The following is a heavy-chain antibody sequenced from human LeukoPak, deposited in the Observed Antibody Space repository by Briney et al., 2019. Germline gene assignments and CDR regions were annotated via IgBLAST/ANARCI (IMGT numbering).Heavy chain of an antibody. CDR3: ARLHYYGSGSYEYYGMDV. V-gene: IGHV1-18*04. Sequence: ASVKVSRKASGYTFTSYGISWVRQAPGQGLEWMGWISAYNGNTNYAQKLQGRVTMTTDTSTSTAYMELRSLRSDDTAVYYCARLHYYGSGSYEYYGMDVWGKGTTVTVSS. J-gene: IGHJ6*04. CDR2: ISAYNGNT. CDR1: GYTFTSYG. D-gene: IGHD3-10*01.